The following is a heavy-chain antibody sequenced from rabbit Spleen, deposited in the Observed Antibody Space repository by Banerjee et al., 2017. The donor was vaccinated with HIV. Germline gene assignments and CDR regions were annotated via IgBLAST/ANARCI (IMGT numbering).Heavy chain of an antibody. D-gene: IGHD4-2*01. J-gene: IGHJ3*01. V-gene: IGHV1S7*01. Sequence: QLEESAGGLVQPGGSLKLSCKASGFTLSSYYMNWVRQAPGKGLEWIGYIDPVFGITYYANWVNGRFSISRENAQNTVFLQMTSLTAADTATYFCARDVGSNIRGYDLWGQGTLVTVS. CDR1: GFTLSSYY. CDR3: ARDVGSNIRGYDL. CDR2: IDPVFGIT.